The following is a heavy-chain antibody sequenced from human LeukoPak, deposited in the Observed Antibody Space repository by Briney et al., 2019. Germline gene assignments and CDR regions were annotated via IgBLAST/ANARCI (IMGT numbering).Heavy chain of an antibody. J-gene: IGHJ4*02. V-gene: IGHV4-59*08. CDR1: GASVTNYY. Sequence: SQTLSLTCTVSGASVTNYYWSWIRQPPRRGLEWIGYIYHGGSTNYNPSLKSRVTISLDTSKNQFSLKLSSVTAADTAVYYCARPINSGWYGGFGNWGEGTLVTVSS. D-gene: IGHD6-19*01. CDR2: IYHGGST. CDR3: ARPINSGWYGGFGN.